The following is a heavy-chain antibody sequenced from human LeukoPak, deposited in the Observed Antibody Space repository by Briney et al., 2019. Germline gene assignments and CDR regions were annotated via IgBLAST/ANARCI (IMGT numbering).Heavy chain of an antibody. J-gene: IGHJ5*02. D-gene: IGHD6-13*01. V-gene: IGHV5-51*01. Sequence: GEPLKISCKGFGYTFTSYWIGWVRKMPGKGMEWMEVFYPGDSRIRYNPSFQVQVTISVDKSISTAYLQWVSLKASDTAMYYCACRDLTSTWSFPWGQGTLVTVSS. CDR2: FYPGDSRI. CDR1: GYTFTSYW. CDR3: ACRDLTSTWSFP.